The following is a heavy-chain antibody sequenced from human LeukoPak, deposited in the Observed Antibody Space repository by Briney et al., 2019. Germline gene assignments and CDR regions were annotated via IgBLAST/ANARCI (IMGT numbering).Heavy chain of an antibody. J-gene: IGHJ3*02. D-gene: IGHD3-22*01. V-gene: IGHV4-31*03. CDR3: ARRIGTMIVVAIQGHDAFDI. CDR1: GGSISSGGYY. CDR2: IYYSGST. Sequence: PSETLSLTCTVSGGSISSGGYYWSWIRQHPGKGLEWIGYIYYSGSTYYNPSLKSRVTISVDTSKNQFSLKLSSVTAADTAVYYCARRIGTMIVVAIQGHDAFDIWGQGTMVTVSS.